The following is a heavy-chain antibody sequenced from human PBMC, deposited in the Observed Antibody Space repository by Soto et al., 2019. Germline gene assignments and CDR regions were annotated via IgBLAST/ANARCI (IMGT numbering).Heavy chain of an antibody. D-gene: IGHD3-9*01. J-gene: IGHJ4*02. CDR2: ISYDGSNK. CDR1: GFTFSSYA. Sequence: LRLSCAASGFTFSSYAMHWVRQAPGKGLEWVAVISYDGSNKYYADSVKGRFTISRDNSKNTLYLQMNSLRAEDTAVYYCARDPGLALDYWGQGTLVTVSS. V-gene: IGHV3-30-3*01. CDR3: ARDPGLALDY.